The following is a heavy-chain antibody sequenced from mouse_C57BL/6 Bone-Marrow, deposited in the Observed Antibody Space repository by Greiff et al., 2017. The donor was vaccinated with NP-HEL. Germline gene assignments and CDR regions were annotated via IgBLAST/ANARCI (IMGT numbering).Heavy chain of an antibody. CDR2: INPYNGGT. D-gene: IGHD1-1*01. Sequence: VKPGASVKMSCKASGYTFTDYYMNWVKQSHGKSLEWIGVINPYNGGTSYNQKFKGKATLTVDKSSSTAYMELNSLTSEDSAVYYCATHYYGSLFDYWGQGTTLTVSS. CDR3: ATHYYGSLFDY. J-gene: IGHJ2*01. V-gene: IGHV1-19*01. CDR1: GYTFTDYY.